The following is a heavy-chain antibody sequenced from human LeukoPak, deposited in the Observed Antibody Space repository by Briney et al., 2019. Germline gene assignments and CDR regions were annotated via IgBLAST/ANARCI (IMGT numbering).Heavy chain of an antibody. V-gene: IGHV4-34*01. Sequence: TSETLSLTCAVYGGSFSGYYWSWIRQPPGKGLEWIGEINHSGSTNYNPSLKSRVTISVDTSKNQFSLKLSSVTAADTAVYYCARHERSGVDYWGQGTLVTVSS. J-gene: IGHJ4*02. CDR3: ARHERSGVDY. D-gene: IGHD3-10*01. CDR1: GGSFSGYY. CDR2: INHSGST.